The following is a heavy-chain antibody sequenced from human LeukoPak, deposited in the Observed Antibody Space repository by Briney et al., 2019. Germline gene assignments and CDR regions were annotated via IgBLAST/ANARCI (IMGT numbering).Heavy chain of an antibody. CDR2: ISHSGST. J-gene: IGHJ5*02. V-gene: IGHV4-34*01. CDR1: GGSFSGYD. CDR3: ARGRLFDP. Sequence: PSETLSLTCAVYGGSFSGYDWSWIRQPPGKGLEWIGEISHSGSTNDNASLKSRVPISVDTSKNQFSLKPSSVTPADPAVYYCARGRLFDPWGQGTLVTVSS.